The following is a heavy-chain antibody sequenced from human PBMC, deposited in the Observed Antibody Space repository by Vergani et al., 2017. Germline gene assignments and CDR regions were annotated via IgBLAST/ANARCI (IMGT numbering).Heavy chain of an antibody. CDR3: ARDNSSGLDY. V-gene: IGHV1-69*04. D-gene: IGHD3-22*01. CDR2: IIPILGIA. Sequence: QVQLVQSGAEVKKPGSSVKVSCKASGGTFSSYAISWVRQAPGPGLEWMGRIIPILGIANYAQKFQGRVTITADKSTSTAYMELSSLRSEDTAVYYCARDNSSGLDYWGQGTLVTVSS. CDR1: GGTFSSYA. J-gene: IGHJ4*02.